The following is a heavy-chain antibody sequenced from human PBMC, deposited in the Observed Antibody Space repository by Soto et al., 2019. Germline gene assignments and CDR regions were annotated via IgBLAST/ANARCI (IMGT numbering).Heavy chain of an antibody. CDR2: IYHSGST. D-gene: IGHD6-6*01. CDR1: GGSISSGGYS. Sequence: PSETLSLPCAVSGGSISSGGYSWSWIRQPPGKGLEWIGYIYHSGSTYYNPSLKSRVTISVDRSKNQFSLKLSSVTAADTAVYYCARDSSSSGFDYWGQGTLVTVSS. CDR3: ARDSSSSGFDY. V-gene: IGHV4-30-2*01. J-gene: IGHJ4*02.